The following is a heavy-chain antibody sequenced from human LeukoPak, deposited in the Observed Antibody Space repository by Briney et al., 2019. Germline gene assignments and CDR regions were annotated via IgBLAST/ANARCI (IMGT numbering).Heavy chain of an antibody. D-gene: IGHD1-26*01. CDR1: GFTVSNNY. V-gene: IGHV3-66*01. CDR2: IYRGGKI. J-gene: IGHJ4*02. Sequence: GGSLRLSCAASGFTVSNNYMMCVRHARGEGLEWVSFIYRGGKIYYADSVKGRFTLSRDDSKNTLYLQMHSLRVEDTAVYYCARGGSNAGYWGQGTLVTVSS. CDR3: ARGGSNAGY.